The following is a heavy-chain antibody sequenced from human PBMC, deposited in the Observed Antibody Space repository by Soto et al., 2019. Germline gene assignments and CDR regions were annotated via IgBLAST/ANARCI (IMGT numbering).Heavy chain of an antibody. Sequence: QVHLVESGGGLVKPGGSLRLSCAASGFTFSDYYMTWIRQAPGKGLEWVSYISSGGSSIYYADSVKGRFTISRDNAKNSLYLQMNSLRAEDTAMYYCASLAIGTIIRGAPDFWGQGTLVTGSS. CDR3: ASLAIGTIIRGAPDF. CDR2: ISSGGSSI. D-gene: IGHD3-10*01. V-gene: IGHV3-11*01. J-gene: IGHJ4*02. CDR1: GFTFSDYY.